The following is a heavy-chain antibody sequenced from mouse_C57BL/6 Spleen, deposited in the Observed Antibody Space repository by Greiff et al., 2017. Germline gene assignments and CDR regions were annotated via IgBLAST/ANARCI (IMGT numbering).Heavy chain of an antibody. V-gene: IGHV1-82*01. Sequence: QVQLKESGPELVKPGASVKISCKASGYAFSSSWMNWVKQRPGKGLEWIGRICPGDGDTNYSGKLKGKATLTADKSSSTAYMQLSSLKSEDSAVDFCTLDSRDYYAMDYWGQGTSVTVSS. CDR3: TLDSRDYYAMDY. CDR2: ICPGDGDT. D-gene: IGHD3-2*01. J-gene: IGHJ4*01. CDR1: GYAFSSSW.